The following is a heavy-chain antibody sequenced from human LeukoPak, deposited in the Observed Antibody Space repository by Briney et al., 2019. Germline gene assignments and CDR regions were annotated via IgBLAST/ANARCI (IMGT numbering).Heavy chain of an antibody. CDR2: ISYDGSNK. Sequence: GGSLRLSCAASGFTFSSYAMHWVRQAPGKGLEWVAVISYDGSNKYYADSVKGRFTISRDNSKNTLYLQMNSLRAEDTAVYYCARARVDFDAFDIWGQGTMVTVSS. D-gene: IGHD3-3*01. CDR1: GFTFSSYA. J-gene: IGHJ3*02. CDR3: ARARVDFDAFDI. V-gene: IGHV3-30-3*01.